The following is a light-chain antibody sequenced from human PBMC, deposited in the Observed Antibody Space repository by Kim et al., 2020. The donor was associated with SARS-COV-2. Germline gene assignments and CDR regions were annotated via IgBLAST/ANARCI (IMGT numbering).Light chain of an antibody. CDR2: EVN. CDR1: SSGADASHY. Sequence: GLSVTISCTGTSSGADASHYVSWYQQRPGKAPKLMIFEVNKRPSGFPDRFSASKSGSTASLTVSWLQAEDEADYFCSSYAGDNNLIFGGGTQLTVL. CDR3: SSYAGDNNLI. V-gene: IGLV2-8*01. J-gene: IGLJ2*01.